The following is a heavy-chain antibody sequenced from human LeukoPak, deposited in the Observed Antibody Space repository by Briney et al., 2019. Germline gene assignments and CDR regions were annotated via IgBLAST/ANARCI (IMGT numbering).Heavy chain of an antibody. CDR3: ARAFSQYYDILTGYHSFDY. J-gene: IGHJ4*02. Sequence: SVKVSCKASGGTFSSYAISWVRQAPGQGLEWMGGIIPIFGTANYAQKFQGRVTITADESTSTAYMELSSLRSEDAAVYYCARAFSQYYDILTGYHSFDYWGQGTLVTVSS. CDR1: GGTFSSYA. V-gene: IGHV1-69*01. D-gene: IGHD3-9*01. CDR2: IIPIFGTA.